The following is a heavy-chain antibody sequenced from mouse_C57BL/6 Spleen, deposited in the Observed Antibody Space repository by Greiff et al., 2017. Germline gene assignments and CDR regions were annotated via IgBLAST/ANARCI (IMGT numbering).Heavy chain of an antibody. D-gene: IGHD2-3*01. CDR1: GYAFSSYW. J-gene: IGHJ4*01. V-gene: IGHV1-80*01. Sequence: VQLQESGAELVKPGASVKISCKASGYAFSSYWMNWVKQRPGKGLAWIGQIYPGAGDTNYNGKFKGKATLTADKSSSTAYMQLSSLTSEDSAGYFCARDGYPLYYYAMDYWGQGTSVTVSA. CDR3: ARDGYPLYYYAMDY. CDR2: IYPGAGDT.